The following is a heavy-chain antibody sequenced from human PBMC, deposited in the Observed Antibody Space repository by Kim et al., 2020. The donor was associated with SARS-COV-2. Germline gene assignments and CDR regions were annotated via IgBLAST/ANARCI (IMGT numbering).Heavy chain of an antibody. D-gene: IGHD6-13*01. J-gene: IGHJ5*02. Sequence: SETLSLTCTVSGDSVSSGDYYWSWIRQPPGKGLEWIGYIYYSGSTNYNPSLKGRVTISLDRSKTQFSLNLSSVTAADTAVYYCAIEFSTWPNWFDPSGPG. CDR2: IYYSGST. CDR3: AIEFSTWPNWFDP. CDR1: GDSVSSGDYY. V-gene: IGHV4-61*08.